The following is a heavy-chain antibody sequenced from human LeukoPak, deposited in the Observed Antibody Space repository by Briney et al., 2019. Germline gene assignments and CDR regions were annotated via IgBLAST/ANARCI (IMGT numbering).Heavy chain of an antibody. V-gene: IGHV3-21*01. CDR2: ISASGSSM. CDR1: GFTFSSYR. CDR3: ARDSTTYSSPGNRPIDG. Sequence: PGGSLRLSCAASGFTFSSYRMNWVRHAPGKGLEWVSSISASGSSMYYVDSVKGRFTISRDNAKNSLDLQMNSLRAEDTAVYYCARDSTTYSSPGNRPIDGWGQGTLVTVSS. D-gene: IGHD3-22*01. J-gene: IGHJ4*02.